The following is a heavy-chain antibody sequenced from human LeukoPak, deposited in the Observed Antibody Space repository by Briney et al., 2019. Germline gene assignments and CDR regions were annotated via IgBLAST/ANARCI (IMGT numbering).Heavy chain of an antibody. CDR1: GGSLSDYY. CDR2: INYSGST. Sequence: PSETLSLTCAVYGGSLSDYYWSWIRQSPGKGLEWIGEINYSGSTNFNPSLKSRVSISVDTSKKQFSLNLSSVTAADTAVYYCARQGYSSSSVYYYYYMDVWGKGTPVTVSS. V-gene: IGHV4-34*01. CDR3: ARQGYSSSSVYYYYYMDV. D-gene: IGHD6-6*01. J-gene: IGHJ6*03.